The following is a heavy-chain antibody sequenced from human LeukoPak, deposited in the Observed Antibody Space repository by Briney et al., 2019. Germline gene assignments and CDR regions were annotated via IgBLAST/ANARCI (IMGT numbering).Heavy chain of an antibody. CDR1: GFTFSSYS. CDR2: ISSSSSYT. CDR3: ARSHYYDSSGYYYLFDY. V-gene: IGHV3-21*01. J-gene: IGHJ4*02. Sequence: GGSLRLSCAASGFTFSSYSMNWVRQAPGKGLEWVSSISSSSSYTYYADSVKGRFTISRDNAKNSLYLQMNSLRAEDTAVYYCARSHYYDSSGYYYLFDYWGQGTLVTVSS. D-gene: IGHD3-22*01.